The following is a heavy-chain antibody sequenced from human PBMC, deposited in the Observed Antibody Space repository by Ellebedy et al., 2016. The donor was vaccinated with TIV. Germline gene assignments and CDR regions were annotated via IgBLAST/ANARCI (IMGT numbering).Heavy chain of an antibody. CDR1: GHTFSSYG. V-gene: IGHV1-18*01. CDR2: ISAHNGNT. J-gene: IGHJ4*02. CDR3: TRDGYFDY. D-gene: IGHD2-2*03. Sequence: AASVKVSCTAPGHTFSSYGIGWVRQAPGQGLEWMGWISAHNGNTNNAQKLQGRVTLTTDTSTGTAYMELRSLGSDDAAVYYCTRDGYFDYWGQGTLVTVSS.